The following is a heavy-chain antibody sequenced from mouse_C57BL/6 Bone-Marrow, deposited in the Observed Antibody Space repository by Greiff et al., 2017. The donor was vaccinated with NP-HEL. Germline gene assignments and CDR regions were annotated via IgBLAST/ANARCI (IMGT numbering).Heavy chain of an antibody. CDR3: VRGYGYDRYFDV. V-gene: IGHV10-1*01. CDR2: IRSKSNNYAT. D-gene: IGHD2-2*01. CDR1: GFSFNTYA. Sequence: EVMLVESGGGLVQPKGSLKLSCAASGFSFNTYAMNWVRQAPGQGLEWVARIRSKSNNYATYYADSVKDRFTISRDDSESMLYLQMNNLKTEDTAMYYCVRGYGYDRYFDVWGTGTTVTVSS. J-gene: IGHJ1*03.